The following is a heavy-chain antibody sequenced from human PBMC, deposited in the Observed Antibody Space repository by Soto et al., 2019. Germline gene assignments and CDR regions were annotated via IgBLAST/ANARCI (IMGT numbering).Heavy chain of an antibody. CDR2: ISYDGSNK. Sequence: QVQLVESGGGVVQPGRSLRLSCAASGFTFSTYGMHWARQAPGKGLEWVADISYDGSNKYYADSVKGRFTISRDNSKNTLDLQRNSLRAEDTAVYYCTKGAWGMGVWGQGTTVTVCS. CDR3: TKGAWGMGV. CDR1: GFTFSTYG. J-gene: IGHJ6*02. V-gene: IGHV3-30*18.